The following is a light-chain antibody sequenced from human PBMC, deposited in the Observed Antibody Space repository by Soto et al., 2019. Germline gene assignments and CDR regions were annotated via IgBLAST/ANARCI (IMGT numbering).Light chain of an antibody. CDR3: QHYNSYSDA. V-gene: IGKV1-5*03. CDR2: KES. CDR1: QTISSW. J-gene: IGKJ1*01. Sequence: DIHMTQSPSTLSGSVGDRVTITCRASQTISSWLAWYQQKPGKAPKLLIYKESTLKSGVPSRFSGSGSGTELTLTISSLQPDDFANYYCQHYNSYSDAFGQGTKVYIK.